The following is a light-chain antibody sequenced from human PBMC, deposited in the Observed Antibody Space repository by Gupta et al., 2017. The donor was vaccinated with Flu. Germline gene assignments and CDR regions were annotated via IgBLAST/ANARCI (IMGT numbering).Light chain of an antibody. CDR2: LNT. V-gene: IGLV1-40*01. Sequence: SLLTQPPSVSGAPRQRVTISCTGSTSNIGAGYSIHWYQQLPGTDPKLLIFLNTRRPSGVLDRCSAYLSGTYASPVITCLQAEEEADDYCQYSDTSMTNWVFGGGTTLTVL. CDR3: QYSDTSMTNWV. CDR1: TSNIGAGYS. J-gene: IGLJ3*02.